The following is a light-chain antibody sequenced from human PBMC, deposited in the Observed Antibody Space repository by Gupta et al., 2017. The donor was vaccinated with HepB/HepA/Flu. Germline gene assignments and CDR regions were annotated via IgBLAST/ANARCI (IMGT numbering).Light chain of an antibody. CDR3: QQRSNWPLLFT. V-gene: IGKV3-11*01. Sequence: EIVLTQSPATLSLSPGERATLSCRASQSVSSYLAWYQQKPGQAPRLLIYDASNRATGIPARFSGSGSGTDFTRTISSLEPEDFAVYYCQQRSNWPLLFTFGPGTKVDIK. CDR1: QSVSSY. CDR2: DAS. J-gene: IGKJ3*01.